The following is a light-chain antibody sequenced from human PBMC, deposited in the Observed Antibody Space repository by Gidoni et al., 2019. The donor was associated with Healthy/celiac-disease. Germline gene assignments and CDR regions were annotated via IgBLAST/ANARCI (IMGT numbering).Light chain of an antibody. Sequence: DIVMTQSPDSLAVSLGERATINSQSSQSVLYSSNNKNYLAWYQQKPGQPPKLLIYWASTRESGVPDRFSGSGSGTDFTLTISSLQAEDVAVYYCQQYYSTPGTFGQGTKVEIK. V-gene: IGKV4-1*01. J-gene: IGKJ1*01. CDR2: WAS. CDR3: QQYYSTPGT. CDR1: QSVLYSSNNKNY.